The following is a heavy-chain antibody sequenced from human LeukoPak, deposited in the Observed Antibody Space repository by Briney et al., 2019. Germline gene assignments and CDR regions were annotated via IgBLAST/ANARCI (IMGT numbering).Heavy chain of an antibody. J-gene: IGHJ4*02. Sequence: SDTLSLTCNVPGCPIISHFWSWIGQPPGKGLDRIVYIYCIGSIIYNPSMKDPVTISVVTSKSRFSQKLSFVIAADTAVYYCASESDLGSIDYWGQGTLGTVSS. CDR2: IYCIGSI. CDR3: ASESDLGSIDY. CDR1: GCPIISHF. V-gene: IGHV4-59*11. D-gene: IGHD2/OR15-2a*01.